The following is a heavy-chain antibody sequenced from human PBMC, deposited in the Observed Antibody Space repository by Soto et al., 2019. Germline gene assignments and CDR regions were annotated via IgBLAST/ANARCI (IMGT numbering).Heavy chain of an antibody. V-gene: IGHV3-30-3*01. CDR3: ARAPSGSYPEFDY. D-gene: IGHD1-26*01. CDR2: ITYDGSNQ. J-gene: IGHJ4*02. Sequence: WWSLRLSCAASGFIFSSYTMHWFRQAPGKGLEWVGVITYDGSNQYYADSVKGRFTISRDNSRNMLFLQMNSLRPDDTAAYYCARAPSGSYPEFDYWGQGTLVTVSS. CDR1: GFIFSSYT.